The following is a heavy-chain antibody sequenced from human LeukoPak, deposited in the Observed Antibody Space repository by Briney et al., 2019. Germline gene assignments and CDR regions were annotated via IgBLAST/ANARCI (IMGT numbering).Heavy chain of an antibody. CDR3: ARAGYSSSTGVVNWFDP. J-gene: IGHJ5*02. D-gene: IGHD6-13*01. V-gene: IGHV4-38-2*02. Sequence: SETLSLTCTVSGYSISSGYYWGWIRQPPGKGLEWIGNIYHSGSTYYNPSLKSRVTISVDTSKNQFSLKLNSMIAADTAVYYCARAGYSSSTGVVNWFDPWGQGTLVTVSS. CDR2: IYHSGST. CDR1: GYSISSGYY.